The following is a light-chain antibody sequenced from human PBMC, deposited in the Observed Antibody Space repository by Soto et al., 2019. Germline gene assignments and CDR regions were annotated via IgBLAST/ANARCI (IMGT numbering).Light chain of an antibody. J-gene: IGLJ2*01. CDR2: NVD. Sequence: QSALTQVASVSASPGQSITISCTGTSSDVGGHNYVSWYQQHPGKAPKLMIYNVDYRPSGVSNRFSGSKSGNTASLTISGIQADDVVDSYCSSYAESSTVVFGGGTKLTVL. V-gene: IGLV2-14*03. CDR3: SSYAESSTVV. CDR1: SSDVGGHNY.